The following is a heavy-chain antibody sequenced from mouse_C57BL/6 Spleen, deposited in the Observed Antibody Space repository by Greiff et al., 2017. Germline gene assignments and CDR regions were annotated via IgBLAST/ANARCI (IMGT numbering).Heavy chain of an antibody. CDR3: VRQDYGSSPGFAY. CDR2: IRSKSNNYAT. V-gene: IGHV10-1*01. J-gene: IGHJ3*01. CDR1: GFSFNTYA. D-gene: IGHD1-1*01. Sequence: EVQLVESGGGLVQPKGSLKLSCAASGFSFNTYAMNWVRQAPGKGLEWVARIRSKSNNYATYYADSVKDRFTISRDDSESMLYLQMNNLKTEDTAMYYCVRQDYGSSPGFAYWGQGTLVTVSA.